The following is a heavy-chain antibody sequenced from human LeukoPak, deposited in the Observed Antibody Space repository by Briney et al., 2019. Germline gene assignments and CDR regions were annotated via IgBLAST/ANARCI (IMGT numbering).Heavy chain of an antibody. CDR1: GFTFSSYA. D-gene: IGHD1-7*01. J-gene: IGHJ4*02. CDR3: TRDKLELRQFDY. V-gene: IGHV3-15*01. Sequence: GGSLRLSCAASGFTFSSYAMTWVRQAPGKGLEWVGRIKSKTDGDTTDYAAPVKGRFTISRDESKDTLYLQMSSLKAEDTAVYYCTRDKLELRQFDYWGQGTLVTVSS. CDR2: IKSKTDGDTT.